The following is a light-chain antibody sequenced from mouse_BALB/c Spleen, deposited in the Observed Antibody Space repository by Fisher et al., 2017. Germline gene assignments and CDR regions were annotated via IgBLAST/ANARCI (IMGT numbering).Light chain of an antibody. V-gene: IGKV4-55*01. CDR3: HQYHRSPWT. J-gene: IGKJ1*01. CDR2: DTS. CDR1: SSVSY. Sequence: IVLTQSPAIMSASPGEKVTMTCSASSSVSYMHWYQQKPGSSPRLLIYDTSNLASGVPVRFSGSGSGTSYSLTISSMEAEDAATYYRHQYHRSPWTFGGGTKLEIK.